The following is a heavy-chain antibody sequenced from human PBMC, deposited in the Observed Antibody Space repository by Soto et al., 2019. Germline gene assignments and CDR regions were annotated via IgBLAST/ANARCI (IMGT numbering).Heavy chain of an antibody. CDR1: GYTFINYA. Sequence: ASVKVSCKSSGYTFINYAMYWVRQAPGQRLEWMGWINAANGDTEYSQKFQGRVTISRDTSASTAYMELSSLRSEDTAVYYCARDAQPPQGPHDAFDMWGQGTMVT. V-gene: IGHV1-3*01. CDR2: INAANGDT. CDR3: ARDAQPPQGPHDAFDM. J-gene: IGHJ3*02.